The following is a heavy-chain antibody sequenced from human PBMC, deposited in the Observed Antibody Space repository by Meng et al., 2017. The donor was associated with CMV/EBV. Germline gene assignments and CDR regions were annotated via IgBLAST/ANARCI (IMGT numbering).Heavy chain of an antibody. V-gene: IGHV3-11*01. D-gene: IGHD6-6*01. CDR2: ISSSGSTI. CDR3: AKVLHSSSAYGMDV. J-gene: IGHJ6*02. CDR1: GFTFSDYY. Sequence: GESLKISCAASGFTFSDYYMSWIRQAPGKGLEWVSYISSSGSTIYYADSVKGRFTISRDNSKNTVFLQMNSLRAEDTAVYYCAKVLHSSSAYGMDVWGQGTTVTVSS.